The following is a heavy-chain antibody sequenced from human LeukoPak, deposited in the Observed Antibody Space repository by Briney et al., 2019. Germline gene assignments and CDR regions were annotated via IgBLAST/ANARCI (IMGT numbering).Heavy chain of an antibody. J-gene: IGHJ4*02. Sequence: GGSLRLSCAASGFTFISYPMSWVRQAPGKGLEWVSVVSVSTNITSYADSVKGRFTISRDNSKKTLFLHMNSLRAEDTAIYYCAKDLGGKGPIYFDYWGQGTLVTVSS. V-gene: IGHV3-23*01. CDR3: AKDLGGKGPIYFDY. CDR2: VSVSTNIT. CDR1: GFTFISYP. D-gene: IGHD2-15*01.